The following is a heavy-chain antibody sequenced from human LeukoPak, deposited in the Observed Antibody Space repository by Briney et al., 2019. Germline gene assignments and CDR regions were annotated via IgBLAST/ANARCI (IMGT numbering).Heavy chain of an antibody. CDR3: ARMENCGGDCYFFDAFDI. CDR2: IYYSGST. D-gene: IGHD2-21*02. V-gene: IGHV4-31*11. J-gene: IGHJ3*02. Sequence: PSETLSLTCAVYGGSFSGYYWSWIRQHPGKGLEWIGYIYYSGSTYYNPSLKSRVTISVDTSKNQFSLKLSSVTAADTAVYYCARMENCGGDCYFFDAFDIWGQGTMVTVSS. CDR1: GGSFSGYY.